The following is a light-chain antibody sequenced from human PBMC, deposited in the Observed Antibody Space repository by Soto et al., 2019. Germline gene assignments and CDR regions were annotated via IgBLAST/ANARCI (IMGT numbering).Light chain of an antibody. CDR1: QTVRNNY. CDR3: HQYYKWPLT. V-gene: IGKV3-20*01. J-gene: IGKJ4*01. CDR2: DAS. Sequence: EFVLTQSPGTLSLSPGERATLSCRASQTVRNNYLAWYQQKPGQAPRLLIYDASSRDTGIPDRFSGGGSGTDFTLTISRLLSEDFEVYYCHQYYKWPLTFGGGTKVDIK.